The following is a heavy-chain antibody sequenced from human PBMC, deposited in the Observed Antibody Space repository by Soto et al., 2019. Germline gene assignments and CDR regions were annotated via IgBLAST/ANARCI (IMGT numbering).Heavy chain of an antibody. CDR2: MNPNSGNT. CDR1: GYTFTSYD. CDR3: AHLAVAGTGDFDY. D-gene: IGHD6-19*01. J-gene: IGHJ4*02. Sequence: GASVKVSCKASGYTFTSYDINWVRQATGQGLEWMGWMNPNSGNTGYAQKFQGRVTMTRNTSISTAYMELSSLRSEDTAVYYCAHLAVAGTGDFDYWGQGTLVTVSS. V-gene: IGHV1-8*01.